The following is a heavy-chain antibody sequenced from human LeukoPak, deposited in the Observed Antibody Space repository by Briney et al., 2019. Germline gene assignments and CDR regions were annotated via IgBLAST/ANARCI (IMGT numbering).Heavy chain of an antibody. CDR3: ARERTDYYFDY. D-gene: IGHD3-3*01. CDR2: ISAYNGNT. CDR1: GYTFTSYG. V-gene: IGHV1-18*01. Sequence: ASVKVSCKASGYTFTSYGISWVRQATGQGHEWMGWISAYNGNTNYAQKLQGRGTMTTDTSTSTAYMELRSLRSDDTAVYYCARERTDYYFDYWGQGTLVTVSS. J-gene: IGHJ4*02.